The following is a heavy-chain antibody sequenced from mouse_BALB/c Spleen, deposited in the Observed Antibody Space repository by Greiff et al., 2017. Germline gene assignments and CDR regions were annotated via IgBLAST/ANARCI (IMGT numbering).Heavy chain of an antibody. CDR1: GFTFSSYG. CDR2: INSNGGST. V-gene: IGHV5-6-3*01. Sequence: EVKVEESGGGLVQPGGSLKLSCAASGFTFSSYGMSWVRQTPDKRLELVATINSNGGSTYYPDSVKGRFTISRDNAKNTLYLQMSSLKSEDTAMYYCARDGGFAYWGQGTLVTVSA. CDR3: ARDGGFAY. J-gene: IGHJ3*01.